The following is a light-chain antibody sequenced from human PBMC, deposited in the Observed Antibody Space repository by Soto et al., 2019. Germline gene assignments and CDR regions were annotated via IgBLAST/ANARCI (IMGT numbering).Light chain of an antibody. J-gene: IGLJ2*01. CDR2: EVS. CDR1: SGDVGGYTY. CDR3: SSSGGINGFVV. Sequence: QSALTQPPSASESPGQSVTISCTGVSGDVGGYTYVSWYQHYPGKAPKLLIYEVSKRPQGVPDRFTGSKSGNTASLTVSGLQPDDEADYYCSSSGGINGFVVFGGGTQLTVL. V-gene: IGLV2-8*01.